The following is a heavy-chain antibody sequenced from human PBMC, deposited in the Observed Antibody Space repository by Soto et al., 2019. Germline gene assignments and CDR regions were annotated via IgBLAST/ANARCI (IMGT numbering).Heavy chain of an antibody. CDR2: IIPIFGTA. J-gene: IGHJ6*02. Sequence: QAQLEQSGGEVKKPGSSVKVSCKASSVAFSKFIVTWVRQAPGLGLEWVGGIIPIFGTANYAQKFQGRATITADESTSTSYMEVNNLRSEDTAVYYCAKVRYSSPMGYYYGMDVWGQGTTVTVSS. D-gene: IGHD6-19*01. CDR3: AKVRYSSPMGYYYGMDV. V-gene: IGHV1-69*01. CDR1: SVAFSKFI.